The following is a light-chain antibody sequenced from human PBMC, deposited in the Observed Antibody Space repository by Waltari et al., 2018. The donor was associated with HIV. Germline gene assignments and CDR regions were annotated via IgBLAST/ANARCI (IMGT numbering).Light chain of an antibody. CDR2: DAS. CDR1: QSVSSY. Sequence: EIVLTQSPATLSLSPGDRATLSCRASQSVSSYLAWYQQKPGQAPRLLIYDASNRATAIPARFSGSGSGTDFILTISSLEPEDFAVYYCQQRSNWLTFGGGTKVEIK. J-gene: IGKJ4*01. CDR3: QQRSNWLT. V-gene: IGKV3-11*01.